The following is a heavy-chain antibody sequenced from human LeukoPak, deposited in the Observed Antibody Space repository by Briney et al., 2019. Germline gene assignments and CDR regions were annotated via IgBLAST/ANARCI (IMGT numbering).Heavy chain of an antibody. D-gene: IGHD3-22*01. Sequence: PSETLSLTCTVSGGSISSGGYSWSWIRQHPGKGLEWIGYIYYSGSTYYNPSLKSRVTISVDTSKNQFSLKLSSVTAADTAVYYCARDYSSGHGGFDPWGQGTLVTVSS. J-gene: IGHJ5*02. CDR1: GGSISSGGYS. CDR3: ARDYSSGHGGFDP. CDR2: IYYSGST. V-gene: IGHV4-31*03.